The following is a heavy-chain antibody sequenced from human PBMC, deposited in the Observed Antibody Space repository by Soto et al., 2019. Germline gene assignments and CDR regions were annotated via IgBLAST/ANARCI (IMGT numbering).Heavy chain of an antibody. D-gene: IGHD5-12*01. CDR2: ISGSGGST. J-gene: IGHJ4*02. V-gene: IGHV3-23*01. Sequence: GGSLRLSCAASGFTFSSYAMSWVRQAPGKGLEWVSAISGSGGSTYYADSVKGRFTISRDNSKNTLYLQMNSLRAEDTAVYYCANSGVATLWGNYFDYWGQGTLVTVSS. CDR1: GFTFSSYA. CDR3: ANSGVATLWGNYFDY.